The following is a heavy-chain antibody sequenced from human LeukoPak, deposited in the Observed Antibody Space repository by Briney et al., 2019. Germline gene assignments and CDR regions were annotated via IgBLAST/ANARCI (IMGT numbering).Heavy chain of an antibody. CDR2: IYYSGST. Sequence: SETLSLTCTVSGGSISSSSYYWGWIRQPPGKGLEWIGSIYYSGSTYYNPSLKSRVTISVDTSKNQSSLKLSSVTAADTAVYYCARHFRIAAAGNEFDYWGQGTLVTVSS. D-gene: IGHD6-13*01. V-gene: IGHV4-39*01. CDR1: GGSISSSSYY. CDR3: ARHFRIAAAGNEFDY. J-gene: IGHJ4*02.